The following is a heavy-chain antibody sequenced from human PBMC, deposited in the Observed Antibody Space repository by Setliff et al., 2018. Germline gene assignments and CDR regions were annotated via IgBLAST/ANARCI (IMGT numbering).Heavy chain of an antibody. CDR3: ARVVYYASGSSLSYGMDV. J-gene: IGHJ6*02. CDR2: ISGFNSYT. Sequence: ASVKVSCKASGYTFTIYGINWVRQAPGQGLEWMGWISGFNSYTQYSQKFKGRVTMTTDTSATTAYMELKNLRSDDTAVYYCARVVYYASGSSLSYGMDVWGQGTAVTVSS. D-gene: IGHD3-10*01. CDR1: GYTFTIYG. V-gene: IGHV1-18*01.